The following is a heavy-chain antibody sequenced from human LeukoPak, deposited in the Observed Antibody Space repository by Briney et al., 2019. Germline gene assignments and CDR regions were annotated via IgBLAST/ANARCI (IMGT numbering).Heavy chain of an antibody. CDR3: ARDNRYGGNSEYGMDV. Sequence: AGGSLRLSCAASGFTFSSYPIHWVRQAPGKGLEWVAVISYDGSNKYYADSVKGRFTISRDNSKNTVYLQMNSLRAEDTAVYYCARDNRYGGNSEYGMDVWGQGTTVTVAS. J-gene: IGHJ6*02. D-gene: IGHD4-23*01. V-gene: IGHV3-30*14. CDR2: ISYDGSNK. CDR1: GFTFSSYP.